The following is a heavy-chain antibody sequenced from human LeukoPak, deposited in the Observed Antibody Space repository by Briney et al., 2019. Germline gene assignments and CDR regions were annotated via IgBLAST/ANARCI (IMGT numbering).Heavy chain of an antibody. CDR1: GFTFTTYA. D-gene: IGHD1-1*01. CDR2: ISGSGDAT. J-gene: IGHJ4*02. V-gene: IGHV3-23*01. CDR3: ARLSGTSGTTSRVLHH. Sequence: VGSLRLSCAASGFTFTTYAMIWVRRAPGKGLEWVSAISGSGDATYYADSVKGRFTISRDNSENTLYLQVSSLRAEDTAVYYCARLSGTSGTTSRVLHHWGQGALVTVSS.